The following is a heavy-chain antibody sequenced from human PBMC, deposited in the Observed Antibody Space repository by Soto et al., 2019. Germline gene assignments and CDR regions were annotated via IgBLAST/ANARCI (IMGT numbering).Heavy chain of an antibody. Sequence: GESLKISCKGSGYRFTSFWIGWVRQMPGKGLEWMGSIYPGDSDTRYSPSFQGQVTILVDNSISTAYLQWSSLKASDTAMYYCARRYYYYGTNVWGQGTTVTVSS. CDR3: ARRYYYYGTNV. V-gene: IGHV5-51*01. CDR2: IYPGDSDT. CDR1: GYRFTSFW. J-gene: IGHJ6*02.